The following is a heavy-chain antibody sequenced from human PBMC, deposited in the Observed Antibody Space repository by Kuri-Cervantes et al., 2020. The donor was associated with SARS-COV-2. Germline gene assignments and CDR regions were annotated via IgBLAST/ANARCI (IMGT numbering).Heavy chain of an antibody. CDR3: ARGPAITIFGVLRGRENWFDP. CDR1: GYTFTGYY. CDR2: INPKSGGT. J-gene: IGHJ5*02. Sequence: ASVKVSCKASGYTFTGYYVHWIRQAPGEGLEWMGWINPKSGGTNYAQKFQGWVTMTRETSISKAYMELSRLRSDDTAVYYCARGPAITIFGVLRGRENWFDPWGQGTLVTVSS. V-gene: IGHV1-2*04. D-gene: IGHD3-3*01.